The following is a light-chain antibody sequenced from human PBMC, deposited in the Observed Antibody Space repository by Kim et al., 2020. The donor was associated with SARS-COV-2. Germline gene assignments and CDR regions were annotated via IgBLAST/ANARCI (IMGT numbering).Light chain of an antibody. Sequence: LSPGERATPSCSASQSVSSYFSWYQQKPGQSPRLLIYDASNRATDIPARFSGSGSGTDFTLTISSLEPEDFAVYYCQQRSNWPLTFGGGTKVEIK. V-gene: IGKV3-11*01. J-gene: IGKJ4*01. CDR2: DAS. CDR1: QSVSSY. CDR3: QQRSNWPLT.